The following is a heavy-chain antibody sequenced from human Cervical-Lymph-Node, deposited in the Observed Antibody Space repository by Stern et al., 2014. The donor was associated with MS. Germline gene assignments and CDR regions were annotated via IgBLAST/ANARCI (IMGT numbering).Heavy chain of an antibody. CDR3: ARVNEGFWYFDL. CDR2: ISSSSSFI. J-gene: IGHJ2*01. V-gene: IGHV3-21*01. Sequence: EDQLVESGGGLVAPGGSLRLSCAASGFTFSSHSMAWVRQAPGKGLEWVSSISSSSSFIFYADSVQGRFTISRDNAKGSLYLHMNSLRAEDTAVYYCARVNEGFWYFDLWGRGTLVTVSS. CDR1: GFTFSSHS.